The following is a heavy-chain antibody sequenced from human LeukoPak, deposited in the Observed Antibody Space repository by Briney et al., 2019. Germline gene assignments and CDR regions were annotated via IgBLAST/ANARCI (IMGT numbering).Heavy chain of an antibody. Sequence: ASVKVSCKASGGTFSSYAISWVRQAPGQGLEWMGRIIPILGIANYAQKFQGRVTMTRDTSTSTVYMELSSLRSEDTAVYYCARDRCSSTSCYTRNWFDPWGQGTLVTVSS. V-gene: IGHV1-69*04. D-gene: IGHD2-2*02. CDR3: ARDRCSSTSCYTRNWFDP. CDR1: GGTFSSYA. CDR2: IIPILGIA. J-gene: IGHJ5*02.